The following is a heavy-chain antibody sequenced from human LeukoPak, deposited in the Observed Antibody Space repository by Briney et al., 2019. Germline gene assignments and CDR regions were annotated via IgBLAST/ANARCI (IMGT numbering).Heavy chain of an antibody. CDR2: ISGSGGST. CDR3: ARDPRNVGLAP. V-gene: IGHV3-23*01. Sequence: GSLRLSCAASGFTFSSYAMSWVRQAPGKGLEWVSAISGSGGSTYYADSVKGRFTISRDNSKNTLYLQMNSLRVEDTAVYYCARDPRNVGLAPWGQGTLVTVSS. CDR1: GFTFSSYA. D-gene: IGHD2-15*01. J-gene: IGHJ5*02.